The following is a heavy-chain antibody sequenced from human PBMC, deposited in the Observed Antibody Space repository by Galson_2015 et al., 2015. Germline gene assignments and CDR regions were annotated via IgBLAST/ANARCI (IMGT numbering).Heavy chain of an antibody. V-gene: IGHV4-59*01. CDR2: IHYSVST. J-gene: IGHJ3*02. CDR3: ARDSPTLGGTGTFDI. D-gene: IGHD3-16*01. CDR1: GRSINNYY. Sequence: SETLSLTCPVSGRSINNYYWSWIRQPAGEGLEWIGYIHYSVSTNYNTSLKTRVTISVDTSKNQFTLKLTSVMAADTAEYYCARDSPTLGGTGTFDIWGQGTMVTVS.